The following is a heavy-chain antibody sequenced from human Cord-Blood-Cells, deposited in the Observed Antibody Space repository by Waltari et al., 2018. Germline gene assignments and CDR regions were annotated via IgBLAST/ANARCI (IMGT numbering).Heavy chain of an antibody. CDR2: CDHEERET. CDR3: ATDPAHDSSGYYYDD. Sequence: QVQLVQSGAEVKKPGASVKVSCKVSGYPRTELSMHWVRQATGKGLEWMGGCDHEERETIYTQKFQVRVTLTDDTSTDTAYMELRSLRSEDTAGYYCATDPAHDSSGYYYDDWGQGTLVTVSS. J-gene: IGHJ4*02. V-gene: IGHV1-24*01. D-gene: IGHD3-22*01. CDR1: GYPRTELS.